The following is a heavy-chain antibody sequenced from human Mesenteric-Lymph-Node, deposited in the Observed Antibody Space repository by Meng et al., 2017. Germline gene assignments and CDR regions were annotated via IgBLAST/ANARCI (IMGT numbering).Heavy chain of an antibody. CDR2: IIPIFGTA. Sequence: SVKVSCKASGYTFTSYYMHWVRQAPGQGLEWMGGIIPIFGTANYAQKFQGRVTITADKSTSTAYMELSSLRSEDTAVYYCARAKDSSGWYSGWGQGTLVTVSS. CDR1: GYTFTSYY. J-gene: IGHJ4*02. CDR3: ARAKDSSGWYSG. V-gene: IGHV1-69*06. D-gene: IGHD6-19*01.